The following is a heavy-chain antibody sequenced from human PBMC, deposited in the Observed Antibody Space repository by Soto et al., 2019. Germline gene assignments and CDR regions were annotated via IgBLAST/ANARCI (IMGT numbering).Heavy chain of an antibody. CDR1: GFTVSSNY. CDR3: AREGIRSPLYY. D-gene: IGHD4-17*01. J-gene: IGHJ4*02. Sequence: EVQLVESGGGLVQPGGSLRLSCAVSGFTVSSNYMSWVRHAPEKGLEWVSVIYSGGSTYYADSVKGRFTISRDNSKNTLYLQMNSLRAEDTAVYYCAREGIRSPLYYWGQGTLVTVSS. CDR2: IYSGGST. V-gene: IGHV3-66*01.